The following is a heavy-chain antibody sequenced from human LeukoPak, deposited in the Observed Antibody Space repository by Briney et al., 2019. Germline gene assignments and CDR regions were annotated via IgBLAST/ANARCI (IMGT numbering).Heavy chain of an antibody. CDR3: AREGIAAAGSFDY. D-gene: IGHD6-13*01. V-gene: IGHV4-59*01. CDR1: GGSISSYY. Sequence: KSSETLSLTCTVSGGSISSYYWSWIRQPPGKGLEWIGYIYYSGSTNYNPSLKSRVTISVDTSKNQFSLKLSSVTAADTAVYYCAREGIAAAGSFDYWGQGTLVTVSS. CDR2: IYYSGST. J-gene: IGHJ4*02.